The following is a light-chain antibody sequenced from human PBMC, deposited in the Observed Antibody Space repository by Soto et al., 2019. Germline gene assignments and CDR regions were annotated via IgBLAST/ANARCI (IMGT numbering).Light chain of an antibody. CDR2: GAS. J-gene: IGKJ1*01. CDR1: QSVSSN. V-gene: IGKV3-15*01. Sequence: EIGMTQSPATLSVSPGERATLSCRASQSVSSNLAWYQQQPGQAPRLLLYGASTRATGIPSRFSGSGSGTEFTLTISSLQSEDFAVYYCQQYNNWPPWTFGQGTKVEIK. CDR3: QQYNNWPPWT.